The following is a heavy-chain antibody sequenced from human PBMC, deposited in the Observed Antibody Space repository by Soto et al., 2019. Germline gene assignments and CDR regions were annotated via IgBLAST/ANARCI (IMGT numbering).Heavy chain of an antibody. J-gene: IGHJ1*01. CDR3: ARARPLYYFLTSSQY. D-gene: IGHD3-9*01. Sequence: QVQLVESGGGVVQPGSSLRLSCAASGFTFSSYGMHWVRQAPGKGLEWVAVIWYDGSSKYYADSVKDRFTISRDNSKNRLYLQKNSRRAANRVVYYGARARPLYYFLTSSQYGGRGPLAPVSS. CDR1: GFTFSSYG. CDR2: IWYDGSSK. V-gene: IGHV3-33*01.